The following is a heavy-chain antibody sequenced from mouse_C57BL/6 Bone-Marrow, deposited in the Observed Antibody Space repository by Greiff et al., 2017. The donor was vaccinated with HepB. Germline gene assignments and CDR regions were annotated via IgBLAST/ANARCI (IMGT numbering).Heavy chain of an antibody. D-gene: IGHD3-2*02. CDR1: GYTFTSYW. CDR3: ARAAQSNFDY. CDR2: IDPSDSYT. V-gene: IGHV1-69*01. J-gene: IGHJ2*01. Sequence: VQLQQPGAELVMPGASVKLSCKASGYTFTSYWMHWVKQRPGQGLEWIGEIDPSDSYTNYNQKFKGKSTLTVDKSSSTAYMQLSSLTSEDSAVDYCARAAQSNFDYWGQGTTLTVSS.